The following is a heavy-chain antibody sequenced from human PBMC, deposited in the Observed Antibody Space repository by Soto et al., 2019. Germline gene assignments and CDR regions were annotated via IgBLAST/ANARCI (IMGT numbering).Heavy chain of an antibody. D-gene: IGHD1-1*01. Sequence: EVRLVESGGDLIQPGGSLRLSCEASELSSDDYALHWVRQVPGKGLEWVSGINWNGGTKDYADSVKGRFTISRDKAKKSVYLEMTSLRLADTALYYCVKETLIWRGASYGMGLDVWGQGTTVTVSS. V-gene: IGHV3-9*02. J-gene: IGHJ6*02. CDR1: ELSSDDYA. CDR3: VKETLIWRGASYGMGLDV. CDR2: INWNGGTK.